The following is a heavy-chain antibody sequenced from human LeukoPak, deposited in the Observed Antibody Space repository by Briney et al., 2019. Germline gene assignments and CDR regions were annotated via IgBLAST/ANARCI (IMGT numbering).Heavy chain of an antibody. CDR1: GGSISSYY. CDR2: IYYSGST. Sequence: TSETLSLTCAVSGGSISSYYWGCIRQPPGNGLEWIGSIYYSGSTYYNPSLKSRVTISVDTSKNQFSLKLSSVTAADTAVYYCASQTRGMDVWGQGTTITVSS. J-gene: IGHJ6*02. CDR3: ASQTRGMDV. V-gene: IGHV4-39*01.